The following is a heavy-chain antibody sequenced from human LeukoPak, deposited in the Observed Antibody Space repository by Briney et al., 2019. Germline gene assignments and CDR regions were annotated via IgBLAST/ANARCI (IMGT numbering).Heavy chain of an antibody. D-gene: IGHD3-22*01. J-gene: IGHJ4*02. CDR2: IYSRGGT. Sequence: PGGSLRLSCAASGFTVSSNFMSWVRQAPGKGLECVSVIYSRGGTYHADSVQGRFTISRDASKNTLFLQMNSLRADDTAVYYCARKTDSSGSGDYWGQGTLVTVSS. CDR1: GFTVSSNF. V-gene: IGHV3-53*01. CDR3: ARKTDSSGSGDY.